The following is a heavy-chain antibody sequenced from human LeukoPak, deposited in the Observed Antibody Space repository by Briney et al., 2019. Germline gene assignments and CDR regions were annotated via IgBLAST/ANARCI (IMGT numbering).Heavy chain of an antibody. V-gene: IGHV4-4*02. J-gene: IGHJ4*02. CDR2: VNLQGGT. D-gene: IGHD3-16*02. Sequence: PSETLSLSCDVSGGSITQTNYWTWSRQPPGKGMKRNGEVNLQGGTNYNPALLRRVAITVETSANHVSLQLTSVTAADTAVYYCAREGGSYRPLDYSGQGTLVTVSS. CDR1: GGSITQTNY. CDR3: AREGGSYRPLDY.